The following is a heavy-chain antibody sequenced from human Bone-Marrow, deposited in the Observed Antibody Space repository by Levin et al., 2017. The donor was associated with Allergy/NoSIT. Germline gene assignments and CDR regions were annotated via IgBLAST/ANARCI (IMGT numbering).Heavy chain of an antibody. D-gene: IGHD4-17*01. CDR3: ARDRVTTNWYFDL. J-gene: IGHJ2*01. CDR1: GFNFSSYW. Sequence: GGSLRLSCSASGFNFSSYWMHWVRQAPGKGLVWVSRINRDGSSTSYADSVKGRFTISRDNAKNTLYLHMNSLRAEGTSVYYCARDRVTTNWYFDLWSRGTLVTVSS. V-gene: IGHV3-74*01. CDR2: INRDGSST.